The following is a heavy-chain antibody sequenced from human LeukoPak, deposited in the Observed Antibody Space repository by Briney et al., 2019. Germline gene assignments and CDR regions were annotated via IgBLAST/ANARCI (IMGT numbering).Heavy chain of an antibody. J-gene: IGHJ4*02. Sequence: PGGSLRLSCAASGFSFSDAWMTWVRQIPGKGLEWVGRIESKTDGGTTDYAAPVKGRFTISRDDSTNTLYLQMNSLKSEDTAVYYCTTYGSGRKFDYWGQGILVTVSS. V-gene: IGHV3-15*04. CDR1: GFSFSDAW. CDR2: IESKTDGGTT. CDR3: TTYGSGRKFDY. D-gene: IGHD3-10*01.